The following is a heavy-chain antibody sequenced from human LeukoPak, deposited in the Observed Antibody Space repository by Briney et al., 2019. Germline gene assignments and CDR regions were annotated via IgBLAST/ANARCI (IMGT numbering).Heavy chain of an antibody. D-gene: IGHD3-9*01. J-gene: IGHJ4*02. CDR2: ISYDGSNK. CDR1: GFTFSSYG. CDR3: AKGPEGRYFDWLLGMDY. Sequence: GRSLRLSCAASGFTFSSYGMHWVRQAPGKGLEWVAVISYDGSNKYYADSVKGRFTISRDNSKNTLYLQMSSLRAEDTAVYYCAKGPEGRYFDWLLGMDYWGQGTLVTVSS. V-gene: IGHV3-30*18.